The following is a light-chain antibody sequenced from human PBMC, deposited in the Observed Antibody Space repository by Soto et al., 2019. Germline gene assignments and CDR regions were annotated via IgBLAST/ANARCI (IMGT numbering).Light chain of an antibody. CDR2: GAS. V-gene: IGKV3-20*01. J-gene: IGKJ1*01. CDR3: QQYGGSRT. CDR1: QSVSSSS. Sequence: VLPPYPVCLRMLQGACVSVYCGASQSVSSSSLARYQQKPGQAPRLLIYGASSRATAIPDRFSGSGSGTDFTLTISRLEREDFAVYYCQQYGGSRTFGQGTKVDIK.